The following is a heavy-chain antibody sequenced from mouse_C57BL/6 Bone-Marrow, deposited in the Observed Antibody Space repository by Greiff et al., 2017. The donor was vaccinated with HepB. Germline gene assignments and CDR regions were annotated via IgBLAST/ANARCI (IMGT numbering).Heavy chain of an antibody. D-gene: IGHD4-1*01. J-gene: IGHJ3*01. CDR1: GYTFTSYW. V-gene: IGHV1-5*01. CDR2: IYPGNSDT. CDR3: TKRVYPPLGFAY. Sequence: VQLQQSGTVLARPGASVKMSCKTSGYTFTSYWMHWVKQRPGQGLEWIGAIYPGNSDTSYNQKFKGKAKLTAVTSASTAYMELSSLTNEDSAVYYCTKRVYPPLGFAYWGQGTLVTVSA.